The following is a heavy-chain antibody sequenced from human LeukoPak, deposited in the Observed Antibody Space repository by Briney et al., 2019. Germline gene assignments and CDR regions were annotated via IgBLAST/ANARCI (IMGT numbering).Heavy chain of an antibody. Sequence: GGSLRLSCAASGFTFSSYSMNWVRQAPGKGLEWVSAISGSGGSTYYADSVKGRFTISRDNSKNTLYLQMNGLRAEDTAVYYCANFPGDYIDYWGQGTLVTVSS. CDR3: ANFPGDYIDY. CDR2: ISGSGGST. J-gene: IGHJ4*02. CDR1: GFTFSSYS. V-gene: IGHV3-23*01.